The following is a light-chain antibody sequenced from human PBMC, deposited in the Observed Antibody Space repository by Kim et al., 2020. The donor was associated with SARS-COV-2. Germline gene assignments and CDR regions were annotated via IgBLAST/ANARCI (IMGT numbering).Light chain of an antibody. CDR3: QHYNGYQHT. V-gene: IGKV1-5*03. CDR2: KAS. J-gene: IGKJ4*01. CDR1: QSISNN. Sequence: DIQMTQSPSTLSASVGTRVTITCRASQSISNNLAWYQQKPGKAPKVLIYKASSLESGVPSRFSGSGSGTEFTLTISSLQPDDFATYYGQHYNGYQHTFGGGTKVDIK.